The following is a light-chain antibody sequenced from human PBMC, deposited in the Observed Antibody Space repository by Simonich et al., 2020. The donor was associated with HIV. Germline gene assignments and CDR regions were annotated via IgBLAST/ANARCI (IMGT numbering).Light chain of an antibody. CDR2: DVS. J-gene: IGLJ3*02. CDR3: SSYRSSSTWV. Sequence: QSALTQPASVSGSPGQSITISCTGTSSDVGGYNYVSWYQQHPGKAPKLMIYDVSKRPSGVSNRFSGSKSGNTASLTISGLQAEDEADYYCSSYRSSSTWVFGGGTKLTVI. V-gene: IGLV2-14*01. CDR1: SSDVGGYNY.